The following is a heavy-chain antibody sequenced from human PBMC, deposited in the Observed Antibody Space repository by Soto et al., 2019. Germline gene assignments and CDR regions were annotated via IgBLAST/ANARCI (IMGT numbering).Heavy chain of an antibody. CDR2: IRSKANSYAT. Sequence: GGSLRLSCAASGFTFSGSAMHWVRQASGKGLEWVGRIRSKANSYATAYAASVKGRFTISRDDSKNTAYLQMSSLKTEDTAVYYCTREPQPPKSEGSGSYYTYNWFDPWGQGTLVTVSS. V-gene: IGHV3-73*01. CDR3: TREPQPPKSEGSGSYYTYNWFDP. CDR1: GFTFSGSA. D-gene: IGHD3-10*01. J-gene: IGHJ5*02.